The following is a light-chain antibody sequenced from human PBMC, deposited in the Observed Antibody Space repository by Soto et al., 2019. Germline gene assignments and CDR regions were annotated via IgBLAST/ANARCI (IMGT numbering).Light chain of an antibody. J-gene: IGKJ4*01. V-gene: IGKV3-15*01. Sequence: EILITQSPANLYVSPGGRATLSCRASQSVSSNLAWYQQKPGQPPRILIYGASTRATGFPARFSGSGSGTEFTLTISRLQSEDFEVYYCQQYKNWPLTFGGGTKVDIK. CDR3: QQYKNWPLT. CDR2: GAS. CDR1: QSVSSN.